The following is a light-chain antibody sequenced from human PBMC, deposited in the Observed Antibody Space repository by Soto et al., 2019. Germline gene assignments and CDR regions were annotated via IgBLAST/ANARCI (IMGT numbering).Light chain of an antibody. V-gene: IGKV3-15*01. J-gene: IGKJ5*01. Sequence: EIVMTQSPDTLSVSLGERATLSCRASQSVATNLAWYQQKPGQVPRLLIYVASTRATGIAARFSGSGSGTEFTLTISSLQSEDFAIYYCQQYNKWPSGTFGQGTRLEIK. CDR2: VAS. CDR3: QQYNKWPSGT. CDR1: QSVATN.